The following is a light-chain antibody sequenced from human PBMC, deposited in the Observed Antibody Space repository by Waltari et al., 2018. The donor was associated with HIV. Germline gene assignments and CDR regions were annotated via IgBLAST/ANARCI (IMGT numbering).Light chain of an antibody. CDR3: ASWDGRLSWNGRLSGSVV. J-gene: IGLJ2*01. Sequence: QSLLTHPPSASGTPGQRVSLSCSSTSSDIGPGTLHWYQQVPGTATTLPLYDDDQRASGVPDRFSGSRSGTSASLVIGGLQPEDEADYYCASWDGRLSWNGRLSGSVVFGGGTKMTVL. CDR2: DDD. CDR1: SSDIGPGT. V-gene: IGLV1-44*01.